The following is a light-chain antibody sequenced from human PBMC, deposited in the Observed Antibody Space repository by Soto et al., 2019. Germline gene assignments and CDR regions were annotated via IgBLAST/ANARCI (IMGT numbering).Light chain of an antibody. V-gene: IGLV1-44*01. CDR2: SSN. Sequence: QSVLTQPPSTSGTPGQSVTVSCSGSTSNIGSNTVSWYQQVPGTAPKLLIYSSNQRPTGVPDRFSGSKSGASASLAISGLQSDDEADYYCAVWDDSLNGPVFGGGTKVTVL. J-gene: IGLJ3*02. CDR3: AVWDDSLNGPV. CDR1: TSNIGSNT.